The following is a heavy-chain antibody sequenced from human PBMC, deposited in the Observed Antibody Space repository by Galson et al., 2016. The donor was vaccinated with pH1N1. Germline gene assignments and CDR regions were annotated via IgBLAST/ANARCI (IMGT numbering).Heavy chain of an antibody. Sequence: SLRLSCAAPGFTFTNYGMTWVRQAPGKGLEWVSNINSAGIQRYYSDSVRGRFTISRDNSRNMLFLQMNNLSAEDTAVYYCAKDLPTSWDFDSWGRGTLVTVSS. J-gene: IGHJ5*01. CDR2: INSAGIQR. CDR1: GFTFTNYG. CDR3: AKDLPTSWDFDS. V-gene: IGHV3-23*03. D-gene: IGHD1-26*01.